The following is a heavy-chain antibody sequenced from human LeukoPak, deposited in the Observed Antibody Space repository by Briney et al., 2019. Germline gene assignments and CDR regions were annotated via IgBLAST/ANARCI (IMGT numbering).Heavy chain of an antibody. J-gene: IGHJ4*02. D-gene: IGHD2-8*02. CDR2: IIPGGGST. CDR3: VREESGGYFDY. CDR1: GYTFTNYL. V-gene: IGHV1-46*01. Sequence: ASVKVSCKASGYTFTNYLLHWVRQAPGQGFEWVGRIIPGGGSTNYAQKFRDRVTMTRDTSTSTVYMELSSLRSEDTAVYHCVREESGGYFDYWGLGTLVTVSS.